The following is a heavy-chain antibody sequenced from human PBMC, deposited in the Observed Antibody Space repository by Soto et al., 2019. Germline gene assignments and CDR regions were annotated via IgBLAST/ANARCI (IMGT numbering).Heavy chain of an antibody. J-gene: IGHJ6*02. Sequence: QVQLQESGPGLVKPSETLSLTCTVSGGSVSSGSYYWSWIRQPPGKGLEWIGYNYYSGSTNYNPSLKSRVTISVDTSKNQFSLKLSSVTAADTAVYYCARDLRVVVTAPPYGMDVWGQGTTVTVSS. D-gene: IGHD2-21*02. CDR1: GGSVSSGSYY. V-gene: IGHV4-61*01. CDR2: NYYSGST. CDR3: ARDLRVVVTAPPYGMDV.